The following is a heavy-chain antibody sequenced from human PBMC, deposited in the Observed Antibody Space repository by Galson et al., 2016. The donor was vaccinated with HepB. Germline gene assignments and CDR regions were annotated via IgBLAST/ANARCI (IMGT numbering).Heavy chain of an antibody. CDR3: ARHSYGGHTPWIDY. CDR1: RASISSSSHF. D-gene: IGHD4-23*01. V-gene: IGHV4-39*01. Sequence: SETLSLTCTVSRASISSSSHFWGWIRQPPGKGLEWIGSVHFSGSIYYNPSLKSRVTISVDTSKNHFSLKLSSVTAADTAVYYCARHSYGGHTPWIDYWGQGTLVRVSS. J-gene: IGHJ4*02. CDR2: VHFSGSI.